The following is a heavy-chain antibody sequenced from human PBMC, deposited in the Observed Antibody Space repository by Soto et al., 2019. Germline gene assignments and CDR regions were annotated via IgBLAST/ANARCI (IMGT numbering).Heavy chain of an antibody. V-gene: IGHV3-21*01. Sequence: GGSLRLSCAASGFTFSSYSMNWVRQAPGKXLEWVSSISSSSSYIYYADSVKGRFTISRDNAKNSLYLQMNSLRAEDTAVYYCARAITRCSSTSCYRSSVRLDVWGQGTTVTVSS. CDR2: ISSSSSYI. D-gene: IGHD2-2*01. CDR3: ARAITRCSSTSCYRSSVRLDV. CDR1: GFTFSSYS. J-gene: IGHJ6*02.